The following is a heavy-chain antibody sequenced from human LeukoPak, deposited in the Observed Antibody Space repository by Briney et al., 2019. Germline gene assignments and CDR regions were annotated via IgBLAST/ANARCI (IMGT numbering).Heavy chain of an antibody. V-gene: IGHV3-21*01. D-gene: IGHD6-19*01. Sequence: PGGSLRLSCAASGFTFSSYSMNWVRQAPGKGLEWVSSISSSSYILYADSVKGRFTISRDNSKNTLYLQMNSLRAEDTAVYYCAKGMSSGWYVAFDIWGQGTMVTVSS. CDR2: ISSSSYI. J-gene: IGHJ3*02. CDR3: AKGMSSGWYVAFDI. CDR1: GFTFSSYS.